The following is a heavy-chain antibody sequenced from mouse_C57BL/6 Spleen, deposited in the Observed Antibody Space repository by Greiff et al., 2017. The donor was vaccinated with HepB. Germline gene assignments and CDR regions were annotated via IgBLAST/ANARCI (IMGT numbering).Heavy chain of an antibody. CDR1: GYTFTSYW. J-gene: IGHJ1*03. D-gene: IGHD1-1*01. CDR2: INPSNGGT. Sequence: VKLQQPGTELVKPGASVKLSCKASGYTFTSYWMHWVKQRPGQGLEWIGNINPSNGGTNYNEKFKSKATLTVDKSSSTAYMQLSSLTSEDSAVYYGVRKDYGSSPRYFDVWGTGTTVTVSS. V-gene: IGHV1-53*01. CDR3: VRKDYGSSPRYFDV.